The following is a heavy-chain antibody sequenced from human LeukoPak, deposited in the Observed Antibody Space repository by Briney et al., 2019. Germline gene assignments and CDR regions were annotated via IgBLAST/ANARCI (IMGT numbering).Heavy chain of an antibody. J-gene: IGHJ4*02. CDR2: INQDGSEK. V-gene: IGHV3-7*01. D-gene: IGHD3-10*01. Sequence: GGSLRLSCAASGFTFSSYWMSWVRQAPGKGLECVANINQDGSEKYYVDSVKGRFTISRDNAKNSLYLQVNSLRAEDTALYYCARVRIRGLIPSDYWGQGTLVTVSP. CDR1: GFTFSSYW. CDR3: ARVRIRGLIPSDY.